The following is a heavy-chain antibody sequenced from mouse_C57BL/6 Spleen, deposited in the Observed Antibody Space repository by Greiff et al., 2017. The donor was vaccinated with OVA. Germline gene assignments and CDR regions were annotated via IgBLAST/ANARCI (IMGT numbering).Heavy chain of an antibody. Sequence: EVKVVESEGGLVQPGSSMKLSCTASGFTFSDYYMAWVRQVPEKGLEWVANINYDGSSTYYLDSLKSRFIISRDNAKNNLYLQKSSLKTENTATYYRAREENDYYCSSCVGAMDYWGQGTSVTVSS. CDR2: INYDGSST. CDR1: GFTFSDYY. V-gene: IGHV5-16*01. CDR3: AREENDYYCSSCVGAMDY. J-gene: IGHJ4*01. D-gene: IGHD1-1*01.